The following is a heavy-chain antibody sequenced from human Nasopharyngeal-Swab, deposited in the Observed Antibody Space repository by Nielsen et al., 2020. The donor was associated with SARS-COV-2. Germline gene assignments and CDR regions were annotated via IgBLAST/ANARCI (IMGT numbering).Heavy chain of an antibody. D-gene: IGHD1-26*01. CDR3: AKYFGSGAYQAFCDY. CDR1: GFTFGSSA. V-gene: IGHV3-23*01. Sequence: GESLKIFCAASGFTFGSSAISWVRQAPGMGLDWVSVIGSVGNTIYADSVKGRFTISRDNSKNTVYLQMNSLRAEDTAIYYCAKYFGSGAYQAFCDYWGHGTLVTVSS. CDR2: IGSVGNT. J-gene: IGHJ4*01.